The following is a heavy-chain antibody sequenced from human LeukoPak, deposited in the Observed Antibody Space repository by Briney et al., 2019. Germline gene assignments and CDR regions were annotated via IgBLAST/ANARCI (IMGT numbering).Heavy chain of an antibody. J-gene: IGHJ4*02. CDR3: ARFGHPNNLYEFDY. CDR1: GFTFSSYA. D-gene: IGHD3/OR15-3a*01. Sequence: GGSLRLSCAASGFTFSSYAMHWVRQAPGKELEWVAVISYDGSNKYYADSVKGRFTISRDNSKNTLYLQMNSLRAEDTAVYYCARFGHPNNLYEFDYWGQGTLVTVSS. CDR2: ISYDGSNK. V-gene: IGHV3-30-3*01.